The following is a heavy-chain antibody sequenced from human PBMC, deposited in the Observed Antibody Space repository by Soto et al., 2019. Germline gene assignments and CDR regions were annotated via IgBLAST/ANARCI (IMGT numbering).Heavy chain of an antibody. CDR2: INPSGGST. V-gene: IGHV1-46*01. CDR1: GYTFTSYY. D-gene: IGHD4-4*01. CDR3: AREFLTVQRTAPYYYYYGMDV. J-gene: IGHJ6*02. Sequence: AASVKVSCKASGYTFTSYYMHWERQAPGQGLEWMGIINPSGGSTSYAQKFQGRVTMTRDTSTSTVYMELSSLRSEDTAVYYCAREFLTVQRTAPYYYYYGMDVWGPGTTVTVSS.